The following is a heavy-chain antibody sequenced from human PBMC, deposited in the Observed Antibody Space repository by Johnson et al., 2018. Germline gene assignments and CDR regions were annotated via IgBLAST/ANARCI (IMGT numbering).Heavy chain of an antibody. D-gene: IGHD3-3*01. CDR3: ARDSVYDFWSGYYYYMDV. Sequence: EVQLVESGGGLVQPGGSLRLSCAASGFTFSSYWMHWVRQAPGKGLVWVSRINSDGSSTSYADSVKGRFTISRDNAKNTLYLQMNSLRAEDTAVYYCARDSVYDFWSGYYYYMDVWGKGTTVTVSS. J-gene: IGHJ6*03. CDR1: GFTFSSYW. CDR2: INSDGSST. V-gene: IGHV3-74*01.